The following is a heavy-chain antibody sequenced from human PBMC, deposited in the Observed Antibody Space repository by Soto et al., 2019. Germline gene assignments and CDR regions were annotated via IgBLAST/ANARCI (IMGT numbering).Heavy chain of an antibody. V-gene: IGHV1-3*01. CDR2: INAGNGNT. CDR1: GYTFTSYA. D-gene: IGHD6-19*01. J-gene: IGHJ4*02. CDR3: ARGKSGGEGYSSGWPDYFDY. Sequence: QVQLVQSGAEVKKPGASVKVSCKASGYTFTSYAMHWVRQAPGQRLEWMGWINAGNGNTKYSQKFQGRVTITRDTSASTAYMELSSLRSEDTAVYYFARGKSGGEGYSSGWPDYFDYWGQGTLVTVSS.